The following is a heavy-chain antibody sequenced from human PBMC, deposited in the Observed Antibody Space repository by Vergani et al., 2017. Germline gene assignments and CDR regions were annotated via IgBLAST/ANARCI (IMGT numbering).Heavy chain of an antibody. CDR3: GGRDYGILTGFRF. CDR2: INPSGGHT. V-gene: IGHV1-46*01. CDR1: GYTFSNYY. D-gene: IGHD3-9*01. Sequence: QVQVVQSGAEVKNSGASVKVSCKTSGYTFSNYYMHLVRQAPGQGLEWMGIINPSGGHTNYAQKFQGRVTMTRDTSTSTVYMELSSLRSEDTAIYYCGGRDYGILTGFRFWGQGTLVTVSA. J-gene: IGHJ4*02.